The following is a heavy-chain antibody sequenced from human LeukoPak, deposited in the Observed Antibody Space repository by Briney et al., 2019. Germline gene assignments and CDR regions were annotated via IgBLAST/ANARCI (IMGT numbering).Heavy chain of an antibody. Sequence: GGSLRLSCAASGFTFSSYGMHWVRQAPGKGLEWVAVISYDGSNKYYADSVKGRFTISRDNSKNTLYLQMNSLRGDDTAVYYCAKDSAFYYIDVWGKGTTVIISS. CDR3: AKDSAFYYIDV. CDR1: GFTFSSYG. J-gene: IGHJ6*03. D-gene: IGHD3-10*01. V-gene: IGHV3-30*18. CDR2: ISYDGSNK.